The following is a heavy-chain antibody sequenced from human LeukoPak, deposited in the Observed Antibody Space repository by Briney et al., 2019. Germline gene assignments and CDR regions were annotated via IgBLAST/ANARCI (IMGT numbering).Heavy chain of an antibody. V-gene: IGHV3-23*01. CDR1: GFTFSSYA. D-gene: IGHD5-18*01. CDR3: AKERQGGYSYGNFDY. J-gene: IGHJ4*02. CDR2: ISGSGDST. Sequence: PGGSLRLSCAASGFTFSSYAMSWVRQAPGKGLEWVSAISGSGDSTYYVDSVKGRFTISRDNSKNTLYLQVNSLRAEDTAVFYCAKERQGGYSYGNFDYWGQGTLVTVS.